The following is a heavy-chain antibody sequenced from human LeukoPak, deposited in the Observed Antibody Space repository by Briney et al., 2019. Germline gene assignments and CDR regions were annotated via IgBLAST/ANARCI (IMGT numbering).Heavy chain of an antibody. Sequence: GGSLRLSCAASGFTFSSYSMNWVRQAPGKGLEWVSSISSSSSYVYYADSVKGRFTISRDNAKNSLYLQMNSLRAEDTAVYYCARARNGYFDYWGQGTLVTVSS. V-gene: IGHV3-21*01. J-gene: IGHJ4*02. CDR1: GFTFSSYS. CDR3: ARARNGYFDY. CDR2: ISSSSSYV.